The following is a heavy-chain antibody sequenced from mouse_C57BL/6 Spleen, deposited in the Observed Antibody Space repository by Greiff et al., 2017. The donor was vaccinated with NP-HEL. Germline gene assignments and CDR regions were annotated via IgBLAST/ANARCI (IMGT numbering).Heavy chain of an antibody. CDR2: ISDGGSYT. J-gene: IGHJ2*01. Sequence: DVHLVESGGGLVKPGGSLKLSCAASGFTFSSYAMSWVRQTPEKRLEWVATISDGGSYTYYPDNVKGRFTISRDNAKNNLYLQMSHLKSEDTAMYYCARDGALYYGSSLYYFDYWGQGTTLTVSS. V-gene: IGHV5-4*01. CDR1: GFTFSSYA. CDR3: ARDGALYYGSSLYYFDY. D-gene: IGHD1-1*01.